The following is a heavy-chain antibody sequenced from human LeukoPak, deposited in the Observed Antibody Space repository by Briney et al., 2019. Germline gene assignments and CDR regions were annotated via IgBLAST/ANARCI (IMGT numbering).Heavy chain of an antibody. CDR1: GFTFSSYW. J-gene: IGHJ6*02. D-gene: IGHD6-19*01. CDR3: ASAPGAGYYGVDV. V-gene: IGHV3-7*01. CDR2: IKQDGSEK. Sequence: PGGSLRLSCAASGFTFSSYWMSWVRQAPGKGLEWVANIKQDGSEKYYVDSVKGRFTISRDNAKNSLYLQMNSLRAEDTAVYYCASAPGAGYYGVDVWGQGTTVTVPS.